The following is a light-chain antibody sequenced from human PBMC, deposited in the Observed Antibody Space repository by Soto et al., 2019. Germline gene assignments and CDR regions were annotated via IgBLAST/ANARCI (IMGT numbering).Light chain of an antibody. CDR1: QSVNSNY. V-gene: IGKV3-20*01. CDR2: GTS. J-gene: IGKJ5*01. Sequence: DIVLTQSPGTLSLSPGDRATLSCRASQSVNSNYLAWYQQKPGQAPRLLIYGTSNRATGIPDRFTGSGSGTDFTLTISRLEPEDFGVYYCQQYGNSPPNTFGQGTRLDIE. CDR3: QQYGNSPPNT.